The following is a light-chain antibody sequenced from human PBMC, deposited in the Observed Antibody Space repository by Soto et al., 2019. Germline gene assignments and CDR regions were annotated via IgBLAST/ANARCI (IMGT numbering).Light chain of an antibody. CDR2: DVS. Sequence: QAELTRPASVSGSPGQSITISCTGTSRDVGGYNYVSWYQQHPGKAPKLMIYDVSNRPSGVSNRFSGSKSGNTASLTISGLQAEDEADYYCSSYTSSSTPYVFGTGAKVTVL. V-gene: IGLV2-14*01. CDR3: SSYTSSSTPYV. CDR1: SRDVGGYNY. J-gene: IGLJ1*01.